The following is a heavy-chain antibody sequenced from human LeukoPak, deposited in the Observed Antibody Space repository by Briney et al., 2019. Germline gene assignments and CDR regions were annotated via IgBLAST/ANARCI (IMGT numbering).Heavy chain of an antibody. CDR2: INTDGSAT. CDR1: GFTFSSYW. CDR3: ASRSLGY. V-gene: IGHV3-74*01. Sequence: GGSLRIYCAASGFTFSSYWMHWVRQAPGKGLVWVSRINTDGSATSYADSVKGRFTISRDNAKNTLYLQMNSLRAEDTAVYYCASRSLGYWGQGTLVTVSS. J-gene: IGHJ4*02. D-gene: IGHD3-16*01.